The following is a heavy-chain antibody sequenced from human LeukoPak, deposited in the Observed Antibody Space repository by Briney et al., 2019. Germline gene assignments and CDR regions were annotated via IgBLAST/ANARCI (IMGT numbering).Heavy chain of an antibody. CDR2: IYYSGTT. Sequence: SETLSLTCTVAGGSITSYYWSWVRQPPGKGLEWIGNIYYSGTTNNNPSLKSRVTLSADTSKNQFSLKLSSVTAADTAVYYCARSSESYDSSGYYSYYFDYWGQGTLVTVSS. J-gene: IGHJ4*02. D-gene: IGHD3-22*01. V-gene: IGHV4-59*01. CDR3: ARSSESYDSSGYYSYYFDY. CDR1: GGSITSYY.